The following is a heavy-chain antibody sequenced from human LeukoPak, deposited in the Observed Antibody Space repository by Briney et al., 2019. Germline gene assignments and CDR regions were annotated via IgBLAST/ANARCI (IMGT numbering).Heavy chain of an antibody. CDR1: GGSFSGYY. V-gene: IGHV4-34*01. Sequence: KPSETLSLTCAVYGGSFSGYYWSWIRQPPGKGLEWIGEINYSGSTNYNPSLKSRVTISVDTSKNQFSLKLSSVTAADTAVYYCARAGSWSDFDYWGRGTLVTVSS. CDR2: INYSGST. D-gene: IGHD6-13*01. J-gene: IGHJ4*02. CDR3: ARAGSWSDFDY.